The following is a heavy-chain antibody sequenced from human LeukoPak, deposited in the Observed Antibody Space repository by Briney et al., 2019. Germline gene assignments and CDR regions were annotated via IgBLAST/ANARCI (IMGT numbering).Heavy chain of an antibody. Sequence: GGSLRLSCAASGFTFSSYSMNWVRQAPGKGLEWVSYISSSSSTIYYADSVKGRFTISRDNAKNSLYLQMNSLRAEDTAVYYCATDLIGGPAAIPYYFDYWGQGTLVTVSS. CDR2: ISSSSSTI. CDR1: GFTFSSYS. CDR3: ATDLIGGPAAIPYYFDY. J-gene: IGHJ4*02. D-gene: IGHD2-2*01. V-gene: IGHV3-48*01.